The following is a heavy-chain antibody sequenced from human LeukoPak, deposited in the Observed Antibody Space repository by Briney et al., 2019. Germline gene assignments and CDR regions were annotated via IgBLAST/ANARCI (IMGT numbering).Heavy chain of an antibody. CDR2: ISGSGGST. CDR1: GFTSSSYA. D-gene: IGHD6-19*01. J-gene: IGHJ4*02. CDR3: AKGGSGWYSAR. V-gene: IGHV3-23*01. Sequence: GGSLRLSCAASGFTSSSYAMSWVRQAPGKGLEWVSAISGSGGSTYYADSVKGRFTISRDNSKNTLYLQMNSLRAEDTAVYYCAKGGSGWYSARWGQGTLVTVSS.